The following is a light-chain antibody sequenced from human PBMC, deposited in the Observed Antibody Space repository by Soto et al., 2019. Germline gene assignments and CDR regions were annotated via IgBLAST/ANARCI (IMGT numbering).Light chain of an antibody. J-gene: IGLJ3*02. CDR1: MRAVGAYNL. V-gene: IGLV2-14*01. CDR2: EVR. CDR3: IAYTARITLL. Sequence: SALTQPASGSGSAGQSITIFCSGTMRAVGAYNLVSWYQQHPGTAPKLIIYEVRNLPSGISSRFSGSRSGNSASLTISALLPEDEGDYYCIAYTARITLLFGGGSKLTVL.